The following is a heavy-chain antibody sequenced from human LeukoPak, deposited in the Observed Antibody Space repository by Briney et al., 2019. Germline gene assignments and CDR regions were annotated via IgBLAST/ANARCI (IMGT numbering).Heavy chain of an antibody. J-gene: IGHJ3*02. CDR3: AKSNGYGLVDI. CDR1: GDSITTYY. D-gene: IGHD3-10*01. CDR2: IYHSGST. V-gene: IGHV4-59*12. Sequence: SETLSLTCTVSGDSITTYYWSWIRQPPGKGLEWIGYIYHSGSTKYNPSLKSRVTISVDTSRNQFSPKLNSVTAADTAVYYCAKSNGYGLVDIWGQGTMVTVSS.